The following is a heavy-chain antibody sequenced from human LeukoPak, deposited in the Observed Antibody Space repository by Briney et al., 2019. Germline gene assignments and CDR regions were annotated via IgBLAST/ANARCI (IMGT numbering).Heavy chain of an antibody. CDR2: IYYSGST. J-gene: IGHJ4*02. Sequence: SETLSLTCTVSGGSISSYYWSWIRQPPGKGLEWIGYIYYSGSTNYNPSLKSRVTISVDTSKNQFSLKLSSVTAADTAVYYCARAAYPYYDILTGLLGPPDLHFDYWGQGTLVTVSS. D-gene: IGHD3-9*01. CDR1: GGSISSYY. V-gene: IGHV4-59*08. CDR3: ARAAYPYYDILTGLLGPPDLHFDY.